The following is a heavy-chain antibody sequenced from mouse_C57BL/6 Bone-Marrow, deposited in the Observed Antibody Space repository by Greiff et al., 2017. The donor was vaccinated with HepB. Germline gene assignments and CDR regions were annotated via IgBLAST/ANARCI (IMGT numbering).Heavy chain of an antibody. CDR1: GYTFTSYG. V-gene: IGHV1-81*01. Sequence: LVESGAELARPGASVKLSCKASGYTFTSYGISWVKQRTGQGLEWIGEIYPRSGNTYYNEKFKGKATLTADKSSSTAYMELRSLTSEDSAVYFCGGNYENFDYWGQGTTLTVSS. D-gene: IGHD2-1*01. CDR3: GGNYENFDY. J-gene: IGHJ2*01. CDR2: IYPRSGNT.